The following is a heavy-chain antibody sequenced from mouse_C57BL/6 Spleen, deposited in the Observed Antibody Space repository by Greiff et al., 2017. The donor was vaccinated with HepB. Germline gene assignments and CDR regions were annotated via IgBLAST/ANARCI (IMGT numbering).Heavy chain of an antibody. CDR1: GFTFSDYG. CDR2: ISSGSSTI. V-gene: IGHV5-17*01. D-gene: IGHD2-5*01. CDR3: ARGDYSNYVGVDY. J-gene: IGHJ2*01. Sequence: EVMLVESGGGLVKPGGSLKLSCAASGFTFSDYGMHWVRQAPEKGLEWVAYISSGSSTIYYADTVKGRFTISRDNAKNTLFLQMTSLWSEDTAMYYCARGDYSNYVGVDYWGQGTTLTVSS.